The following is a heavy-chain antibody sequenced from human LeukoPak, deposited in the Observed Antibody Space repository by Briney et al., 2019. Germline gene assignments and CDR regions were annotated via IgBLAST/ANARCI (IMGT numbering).Heavy chain of an antibody. D-gene: IGHD2-2*01. J-gene: IGHJ4*02. V-gene: IGHV4-38-2*02. CDR2: IYHSGST. CDR1: GYSISSGYY. CDR3: ARDGMSTSHFDY. Sequence: SETLSLTCTVSGYSISSGYYWGWIRQPPGKGLEWIGSIYHSGSTYYNPSLKSRVTISVDTSKNQFSLKLSSVTAADTAVYYCARDGMSTSHFDYWGQGTLVTVSS.